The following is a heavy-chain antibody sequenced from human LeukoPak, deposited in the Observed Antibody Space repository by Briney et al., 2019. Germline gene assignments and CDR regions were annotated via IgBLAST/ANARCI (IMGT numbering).Heavy chain of an antibody. Sequence: PGGSLRLSCAASGFTVSSNYMSWVRQAPGKGLEWVSVIYSGGSTYYADSVKGRFTISRDHSKNTLYLQMNSLRAEDTAVYYCARGGSHDGSGSSQYYYYYYYMDVWGKGTTVTVSS. CDR1: GFTVSSNY. J-gene: IGHJ6*03. CDR3: ARGGSHDGSGSSQYYYYYYYMDV. D-gene: IGHD3-10*01. V-gene: IGHV3-66*02. CDR2: IYSGGST.